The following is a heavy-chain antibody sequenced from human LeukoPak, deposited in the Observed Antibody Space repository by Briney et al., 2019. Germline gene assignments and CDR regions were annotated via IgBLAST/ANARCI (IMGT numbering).Heavy chain of an antibody. Sequence: PGGSLRLSCAASGFTFSSYSMNWVRQAPGKGLEWVSYISSSSSTIYYADSVKGRFTISRDNAKNSLYLQMNSLRDEDTAVYYCARGRVVPAAIFWFDPWGQGTLVTVSS. CDR2: ISSSSSTI. CDR3: ARGRVVPAAIFWFDP. J-gene: IGHJ5*02. V-gene: IGHV3-48*02. CDR1: GFTFSSYS. D-gene: IGHD2-2*02.